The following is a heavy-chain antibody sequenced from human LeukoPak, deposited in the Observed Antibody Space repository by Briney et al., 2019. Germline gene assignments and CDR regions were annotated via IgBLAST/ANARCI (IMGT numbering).Heavy chain of an antibody. J-gene: IGHJ4*02. CDR2: IGYDESKK. Sequence: QPGGSLTLSCEASGFTFNNFGMHWVRQAPGKGLEGVAFIGYDESKKYYTESVKGRFTISRDDSKNTVFLQMNSLRAEDTAVYFCARDLSYGSGEFWGQGTLVTVSS. CDR1: GFTFNNFG. D-gene: IGHD3-10*01. CDR3: ARDLSYGSGEF. V-gene: IGHV3-30*02.